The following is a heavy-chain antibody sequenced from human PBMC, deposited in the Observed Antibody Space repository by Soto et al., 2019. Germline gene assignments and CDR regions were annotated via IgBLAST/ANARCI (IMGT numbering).Heavy chain of an antibody. CDR3: AKSFGAIAATAFDM. J-gene: IGHJ3*02. CDR2: ISYDGSKK. Sequence: QEQLVESGGGVVQPGTSLRLSCAASVFSFRSYAMHWVRQAPGKGLEWVAVISYDGSKKYCADSVKGRFTISRDNSKNTLYLQMNSLRAEDTTVYYCAKSFGAIAATAFDMWGQGTMVTVSS. D-gene: IGHD2-15*01. CDR1: VFSFRSYA. V-gene: IGHV3-30*18.